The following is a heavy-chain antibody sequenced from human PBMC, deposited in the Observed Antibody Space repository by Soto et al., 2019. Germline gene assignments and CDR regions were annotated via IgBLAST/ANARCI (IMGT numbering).Heavy chain of an antibody. Sequence: QVQLVQSGAEVKKPGASVKVSCKASGYTFTSYAMHWVRQAPGQRLEWMGWINAGNGNTKYSQKFQGRATXTXEXXASTAYMELSSLRSEDTAVYYCARGPGGPDGPGDYWGQGTLVTVSS. J-gene: IGHJ4*02. D-gene: IGHD2-15*01. CDR2: INAGNGNT. CDR1: GYTFTSYA. CDR3: ARGPGGPDGPGDY. V-gene: IGHV1-3*01.